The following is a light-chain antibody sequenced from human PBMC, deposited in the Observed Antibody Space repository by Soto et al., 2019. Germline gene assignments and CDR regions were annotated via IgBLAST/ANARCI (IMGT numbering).Light chain of an antibody. J-gene: IGKJ4*01. CDR2: HAS. CDR3: QQYGDSPLT. CDR1: QSISNSY. V-gene: IGKV3-20*01. Sequence: ENVLTQSPGTLSSSPGERATLSCRASQSISNSYLAWYQQKPGQPPSLLIYHASNRATGIPHRFSGSGSGTDFTLTISRLEPEDFAVYYCQQYGDSPLTFGGGTKVEIK.